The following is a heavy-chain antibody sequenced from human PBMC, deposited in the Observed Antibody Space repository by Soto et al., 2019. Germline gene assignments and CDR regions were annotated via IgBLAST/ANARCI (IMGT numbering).Heavy chain of an antibody. V-gene: IGHV3-21*01. CDR3: VREDGVVGATSAFDY. Sequence: GGSLRLSCVASGFTLTTYTMNWVRQAPGMGLEWVSSINGRGNYHYYTDSVEGRFTISRDNAKNSLYLDMNSLGAEDTAIYYCVREDGVVGATSAFDYWGQGTLVTVSS. J-gene: IGHJ4*02. D-gene: IGHD1-26*01. CDR1: GFTLTTYT. CDR2: INGRGNYH.